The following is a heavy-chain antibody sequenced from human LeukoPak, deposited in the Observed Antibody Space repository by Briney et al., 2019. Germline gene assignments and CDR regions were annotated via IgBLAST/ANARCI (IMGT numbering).Heavy chain of an antibody. CDR1: GGSISSRSYY. CDR3: ARRPRYCGGDCIDY. V-gene: IGHV4-39*01. CDR2: IYYSGST. J-gene: IGHJ4*02. D-gene: IGHD2-21*02. Sequence: SETLSLTCTVSGGSISSRSYYWGWIRQPPGKGLEWIGSIYYSGSTYYNPSLKSRVTISVDTSKNQFSLKLSSVTAADTAVYYCARRPRYCGGDCIDYWGQGTLVTVSS.